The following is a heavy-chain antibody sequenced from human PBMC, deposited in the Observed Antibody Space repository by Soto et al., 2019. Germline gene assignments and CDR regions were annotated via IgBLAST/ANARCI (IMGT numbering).Heavy chain of an antibody. CDR1: GFTFSSYA. CDR2: ISGSGGST. Sequence: GGSLRLSCAASGFTFSSYAMSWVRQAPGKGLEWVSAISGSGGSTYYADSVKGRFTISRDNSKNTLYLQMNSLRAEDTAVYYCAKGTIYDSSGYYAYNWFDPWGQGTLVTVSS. CDR3: AKGTIYDSSGYYAYNWFDP. J-gene: IGHJ5*02. V-gene: IGHV3-23*01. D-gene: IGHD3-22*01.